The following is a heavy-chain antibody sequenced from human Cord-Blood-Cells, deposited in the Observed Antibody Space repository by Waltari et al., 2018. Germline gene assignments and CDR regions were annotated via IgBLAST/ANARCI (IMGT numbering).Heavy chain of an antibody. CDR1: GGSFSGYY. V-gene: IGHV4-34*01. J-gene: IGHJ3*02. CDR3: ARGTGVDFWSGYYAFDI. D-gene: IGHD3-3*01. CDR2: INHSGST. Sequence: QVQLQQWGAGLLKPSETLSLTCAVYGGSFSGYYWRWIRPPPGKGLEWIGEINHSGSTNYNPSLKSRVTISVDTSKNQFSLKLSSVTAADTAVYYCARGTGVDFWSGYYAFDIWGQGTMVTVSS.